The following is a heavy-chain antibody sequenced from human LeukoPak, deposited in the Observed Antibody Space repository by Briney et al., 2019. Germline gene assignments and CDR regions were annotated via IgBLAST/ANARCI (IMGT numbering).Heavy chain of an antibody. CDR1: GFIFSTYS. CDR2: IWYDGSNK. J-gene: IGHJ4*02. Sequence: PGGSLRLSCVASGFIFSTYSMNWVRQAPGKGLEWVAVIWYDGSNKNYADSVKGRFTISRDNSKNTLYLQMNSLRAEDTAVYYCARDGYTSSWFDFWGQGTLVTVSS. CDR3: ARDGYTSSWFDF. V-gene: IGHV3-33*08. D-gene: IGHD6-13*01.